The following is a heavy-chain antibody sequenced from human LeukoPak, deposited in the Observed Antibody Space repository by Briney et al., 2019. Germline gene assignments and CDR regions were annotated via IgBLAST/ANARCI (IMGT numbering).Heavy chain of an antibody. Sequence: GGSLRLSCAASGFTFSSYWMSWVRQAPGKGLEWVANIKHDGSEKCFVDSVKGRFTISRDNAKNSLYLQMNSLRDEDTAVYYCVRGGGSFDYWGQGTLVTVSS. J-gene: IGHJ4*02. V-gene: IGHV3-7*01. CDR1: GFTFSSYW. CDR2: IKHDGSEK. D-gene: IGHD3-10*01. CDR3: VRGGGSFDY.